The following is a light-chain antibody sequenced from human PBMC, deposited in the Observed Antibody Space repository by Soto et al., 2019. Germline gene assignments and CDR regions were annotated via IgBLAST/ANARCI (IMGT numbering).Light chain of an antibody. J-gene: IGLJ1*01. CDR3: AVWDDSLNGYV. CDR1: SSNIGSNT. V-gene: IGLV1-44*01. Sequence: QSVLTQPPSTSGTPGQRVTISCSGSSSNIGSNTVNWYQQLPGAAPKLLIQSNNQRPSGVPDRFSGSQSGTSASLAISGLQSEDEADHYCAVWDDSLNGYVFGTGTKLTVL. CDR2: SNN.